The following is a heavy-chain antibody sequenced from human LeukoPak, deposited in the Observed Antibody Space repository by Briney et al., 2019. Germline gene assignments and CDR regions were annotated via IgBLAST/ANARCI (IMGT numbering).Heavy chain of an antibody. Sequence: GESLKISCKGSGYSFTSYWIGWVRQMPGKGLEWMGIIYPGDSDTRYSPSFQGQVTISADKSISTAYLQWSSLKASDTAVYYCARGSYVLRYFDWLLGSYYMDVWGKGTTVTVSS. D-gene: IGHD3-9*01. CDR1: GYSFTSYW. CDR3: ARGSYVLRYFDWLLGSYYMDV. V-gene: IGHV5-51*01. CDR2: IYPGDSDT. J-gene: IGHJ6*03.